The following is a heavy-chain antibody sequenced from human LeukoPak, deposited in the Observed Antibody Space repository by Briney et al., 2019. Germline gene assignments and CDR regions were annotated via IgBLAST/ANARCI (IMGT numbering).Heavy chain of an antibody. Sequence: GESLKISCKGSGYSFTSYWIGWVCQMPGKGLEWMGIIYPGDSDTRYSPSFQGQVTISADKSISTAYLQWSSLKASDTAVYYCARQGGRLGYCSSTGCSNDYWGQGTLVTVSS. CDR3: ARQGGRLGYCSSTGCSNDY. CDR2: IYPGDSDT. CDR1: GYSFTSYW. V-gene: IGHV5-51*01. J-gene: IGHJ4*02. D-gene: IGHD2-2*01.